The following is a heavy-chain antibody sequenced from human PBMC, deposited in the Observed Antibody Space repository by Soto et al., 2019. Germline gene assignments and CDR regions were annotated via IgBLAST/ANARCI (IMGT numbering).Heavy chain of an antibody. J-gene: IGHJ3*02. Sequence: EVQLLESGGGLVQPGGSLRLSCAASGFTFSSYAMSWVRQAPGKGLEWVSAISGSGGSTYYADSVKGRFTISRDNSKNTLYLQMNSLRAEDTAVYYCAKGGWLARVGPVDAFDIWGQGTMVTVSS. CDR3: AKGGWLARVGPVDAFDI. CDR1: GFTFSSYA. D-gene: IGHD3-22*01. V-gene: IGHV3-23*01. CDR2: ISGSGGST.